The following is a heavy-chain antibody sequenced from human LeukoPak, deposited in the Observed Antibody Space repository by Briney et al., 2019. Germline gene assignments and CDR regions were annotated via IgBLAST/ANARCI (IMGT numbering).Heavy chain of an antibody. CDR3: AREGMAVAGTGFFDY. CDR1: GFTFSNSY. V-gene: IGHV3-11*04. J-gene: IGHJ4*02. D-gene: IGHD6-19*01. CDR2: ISRSGSTI. Sequence: GSLRLSCAASGFTFSNSYMTWIRQAPGKGLEWVSHISRSGSTIYYADSVKGRFTISRDNAKNSLYLEMNSLRAEDTAVYYCAREGMAVAGTGFFDYWGQGTLVTVSS.